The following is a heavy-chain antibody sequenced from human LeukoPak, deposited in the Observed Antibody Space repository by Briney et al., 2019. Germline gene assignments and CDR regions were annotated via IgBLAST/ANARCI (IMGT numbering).Heavy chain of an antibody. CDR1: GYTFTSYY. CDR3: ARDQRYSSGWYAVVIKLSYFDY. CDR2: INPSGGST. J-gene: IGHJ4*02. V-gene: IGHV1-46*01. D-gene: IGHD6-19*01. Sequence: ASLKLSCKASGYTFTSYYMHWVRQAPGQGLEWMGIINPSGGSTSYAQKFQGRVTMTRDMSTSTVYMELSSLRSEDTAVYYCARDQRYSSGWYAVVIKLSYFDYWGRGTLVTVSS.